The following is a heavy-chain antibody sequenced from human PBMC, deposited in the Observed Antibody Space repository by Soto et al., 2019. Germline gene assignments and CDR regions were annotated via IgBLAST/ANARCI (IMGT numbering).Heavy chain of an antibody. D-gene: IGHD3-22*01. Sequence: GESLKISGRPSGYKFTSSWIAWVRQMHGKGLEWMGIIFPSNSDTRYSPSFQGQVTITADRSTSTVFLQWASLKASDTAVYFCARKDKSGYFNWFDPWGQGTLVTVSS. CDR3: ARKDKSGYFNWFDP. CDR2: IFPSNSDT. J-gene: IGHJ5*02. V-gene: IGHV5-51*01. CDR1: GYKFTSSW.